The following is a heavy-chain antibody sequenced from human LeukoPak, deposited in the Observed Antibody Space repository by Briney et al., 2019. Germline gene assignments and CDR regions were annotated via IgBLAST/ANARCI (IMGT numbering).Heavy chain of an antibody. CDR3: AKSVACTVVTLNRH. CDR1: GFTFSSYA. D-gene: IGHD4-23*01. Sequence: GGSLRLSCAASGFTFSSYAMSWVRQAPGKGLEWVSAISGSGGSTYYADSVKGRFTISRDNSKNTLYLQMNSLRAEDTAVYYCAKSVACTVVTLNRHWGQGTLVTVSS. CDR2: ISGSGGST. J-gene: IGHJ4*02. V-gene: IGHV3-23*01.